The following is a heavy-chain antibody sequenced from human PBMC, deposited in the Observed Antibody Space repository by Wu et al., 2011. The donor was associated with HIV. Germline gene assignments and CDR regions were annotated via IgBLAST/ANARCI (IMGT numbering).Heavy chain of an antibody. CDR2: SILVTLIP. D-gene: IGHD6-13*01. CDR3: ARRDVWQQLPRREFAAFDI. J-gene: IGHJ3*02. Sequence: GLEWMGSSILVTLIPDTSPSFQGQVTISADKSISTAYLQWSSLKASDTAIYYCARRDVWQQLPRREFAAFDIWGQGTMVTVSS. V-gene: IGHV5-51*01.